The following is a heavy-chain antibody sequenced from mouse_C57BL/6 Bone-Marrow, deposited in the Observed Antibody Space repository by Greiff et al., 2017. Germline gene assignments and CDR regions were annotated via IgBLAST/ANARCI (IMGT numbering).Heavy chain of an antibody. CDR2: INPSNGGT. Sequence: VQLQQSGTELVKPGASVKLSCKASGYTFTSYWMHWVKQRPGQGLEWIGNINPSNGGTNYNEKFKSKATLTVDKSSSTAYMQLSSLTSEDSAVYYCARWMVTTHYFDYWGQGTTLTVSS. CDR1: GYTFTSYW. CDR3: ARWMVTTHYFDY. J-gene: IGHJ2*01. D-gene: IGHD2-2*01. V-gene: IGHV1-53*01.